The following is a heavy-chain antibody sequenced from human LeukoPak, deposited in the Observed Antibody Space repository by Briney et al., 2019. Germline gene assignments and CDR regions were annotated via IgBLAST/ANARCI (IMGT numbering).Heavy chain of an antibody. V-gene: IGHV1-69*10. J-gene: IGHJ3*02. D-gene: IGHD6-19*01. CDR3: ARVTVAGPGTFDI. CDR1: GVTFSSYP. CDR2: IIPVFGIV. Sequence: SVKVSCKTSGVTFSSYPISWVRQAPGQGLVWMGGIIPVFGIVNYALKFQGRVTITADKSTSTAYMELSSLRSEDTAVYYCARVTVAGPGTFDIWGQGTMVTVSS.